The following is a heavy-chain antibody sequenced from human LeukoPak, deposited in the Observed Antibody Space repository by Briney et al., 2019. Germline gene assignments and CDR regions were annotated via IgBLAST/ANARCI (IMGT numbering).Heavy chain of an antibody. CDR2: IYYSGST. Sequence: SETLSLTCTVSGGSISSYYWRWIRQPPGKGLEGIGYIYYSGSTNYNPSLKSRVTISVDTSKNQSSLKLSSVTAADTAVYYCARIGAAAGTGGFDYWGQGTLVTVSS. CDR1: GGSISSYY. J-gene: IGHJ4*02. D-gene: IGHD6-13*01. V-gene: IGHV4-59*08. CDR3: ARIGAAAGTGGFDY.